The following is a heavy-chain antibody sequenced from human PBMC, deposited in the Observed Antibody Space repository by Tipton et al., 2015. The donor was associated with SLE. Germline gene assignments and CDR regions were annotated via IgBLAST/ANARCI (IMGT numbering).Heavy chain of an antibody. D-gene: IGHD6-13*01. CDR3: ARGGGGLIAAAANNWFDP. Sequence: SLRLSCAASGSTVSSNYMSWVRQAPGKGLEWVSVIYSGGSTYYADSVKGRFTISRDNSKNTLYLQMNSLRAEDTAVHYCARGGGGLIAAAANNWFDPWGQGTLVTVSS. CDR1: GSTVSSNY. CDR2: IYSGGST. V-gene: IGHV3-53*05. J-gene: IGHJ5*02.